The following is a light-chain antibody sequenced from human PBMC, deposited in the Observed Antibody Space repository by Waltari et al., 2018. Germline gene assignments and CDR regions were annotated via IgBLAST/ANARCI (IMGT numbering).Light chain of an antibody. J-gene: IGKJ1*01. Sequence: DIQMTQSPSTLSASVGDRVTITCGASQSLSSRLAWYQQKPGKAPKFLIYDASSLQSGVPSRFSGSGSGTEFTLTISSLQPDDFATYYCQYYNSYSWTFGQGTKVQIK. CDR3: QYYNSYSWT. V-gene: IGKV1-5*01. CDR1: QSLSSR. CDR2: DAS.